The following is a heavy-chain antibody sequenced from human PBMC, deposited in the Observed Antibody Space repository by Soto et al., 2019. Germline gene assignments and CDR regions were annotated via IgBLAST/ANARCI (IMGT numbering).Heavy chain of an antibody. V-gene: IGHV4-30-4*01. Sequence: QVQLQESGPGLVKASQTLSLTCNVSGGSVSSGDYYWSWIRQPPGKGLEWIGYISHSGSTYSNPSPKGRLAMSTATSQNQFSLQLRSVPAADTAVYFCARDRVAVAVGDAWGPGTLVTVSS. J-gene: IGHJ5*02. D-gene: IGHD2-15*01. CDR2: ISHSGST. CDR3: ARDRVAVAVGDA. CDR1: GGSVSSGDYY.